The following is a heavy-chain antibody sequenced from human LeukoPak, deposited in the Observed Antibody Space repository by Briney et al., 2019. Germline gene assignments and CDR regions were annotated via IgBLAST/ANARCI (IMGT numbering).Heavy chain of an antibody. J-gene: IGHJ3*02. V-gene: IGHV4-4*07. Sequence: PSETLSLTCTVSGGSISSYYWSWIRQPAGKGLEWIGRIYTSGSTNYNPSLKSRVTISVDTSKNQFSLKLSSVTAADTAVYYCARIYCSGASCTEFQYAFDIWGQGTMVTVSS. D-gene: IGHD2-15*01. CDR1: GGSISSYY. CDR3: ARIYCSGASCTEFQYAFDI. CDR2: IYTSGST.